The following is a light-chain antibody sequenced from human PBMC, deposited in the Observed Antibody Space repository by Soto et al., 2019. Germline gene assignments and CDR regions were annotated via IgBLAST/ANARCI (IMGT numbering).Light chain of an antibody. CDR3: MQALQTPLT. CDR1: QSLLHSNGYTY. Sequence: DIVMTQSPLSLPVTPGEPASISCRSSQSLLHSNGYTYLDWYLQKPGQSPQLLIYWGSNRASGVPDRFSGSGSGTDFTLKISRVEAGDVGAYYCMQALQTPLTFGPGTKVDIK. V-gene: IGKV2-28*01. J-gene: IGKJ3*01. CDR2: WGS.